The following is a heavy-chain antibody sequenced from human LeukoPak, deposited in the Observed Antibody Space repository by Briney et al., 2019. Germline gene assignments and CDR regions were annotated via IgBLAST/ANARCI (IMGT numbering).Heavy chain of an antibody. D-gene: IGHD1-26*01. CDR1: GFTVGNNH. J-gene: IGHJ4*02. Sequence: GGSLRLSCAASGFTVGNNHMNWVRQAPGKGLEWVSLIYSGGNTQYADSVKGRFIIFRDSSKNTLYLQMNSLRVEDTAVYYCAKLTWDLDYWGQGTLVTVSS. CDR3: AKLTWDLDY. CDR2: IYSGGNT. V-gene: IGHV3-66*04.